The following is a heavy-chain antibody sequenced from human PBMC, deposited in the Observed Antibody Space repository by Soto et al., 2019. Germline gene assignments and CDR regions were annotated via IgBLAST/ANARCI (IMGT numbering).Heavy chain of an antibody. CDR3: AHNAPQFHYYGSGSYFFDY. CDR2: IYWNDDR. Sequence: SGPDAGEPTQTLTLTCTVSGFSLSTSGVAVGWIRQPPGEALEWLAVIYWNDDRWYSPSLKSRLTITKDTSKNQVVFTMTNMDPVDTATYFCAHNAPQFHYYGSGSYFFDYWGQGTLVTVSS. D-gene: IGHD3-10*01. CDR1: GFSLSTSGVA. J-gene: IGHJ4*01. V-gene: IGHV2-5*01.